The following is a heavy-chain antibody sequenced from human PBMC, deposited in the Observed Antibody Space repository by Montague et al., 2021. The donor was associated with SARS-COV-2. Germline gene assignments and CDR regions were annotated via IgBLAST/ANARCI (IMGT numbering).Heavy chain of an antibody. D-gene: IGHD3-22*01. CDR3: ARLKRYFDSSGSPSAFDF. V-gene: IGHV4-39*02. CDR1: GGSITNNIDY. CDR2: IYYTGNT. Sequence: SETLSLTCTVSGGSITNNIDYWAWIRQPPGKGLEWIGSIYYTGNTYYNPSLKSRVTISGVTSKNHFTLKLISVTAAETAVYYCARLKRYFDSSGSPSAFDFWGQGTKVTVSS. J-gene: IGHJ3*01.